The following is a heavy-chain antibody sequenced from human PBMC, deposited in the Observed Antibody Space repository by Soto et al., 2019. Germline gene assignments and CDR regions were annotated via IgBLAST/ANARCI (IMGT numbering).Heavy chain of an antibody. D-gene: IGHD5-12*01. Sequence: EVQLVESGGGLVQPGGSLRLSCAASGFTFSSYWMSWVRQAPGKGLEWVANIKQDGSDKYYVDSVKGRFSISRDNVKNSLYLQMNSLRAEDTAVYYCARGGYDYSDYWGQGTLVTVSS. CDR3: ARGGYDYSDY. CDR1: GFTFSSYW. V-gene: IGHV3-7*01. J-gene: IGHJ4*02. CDR2: IKQDGSDK.